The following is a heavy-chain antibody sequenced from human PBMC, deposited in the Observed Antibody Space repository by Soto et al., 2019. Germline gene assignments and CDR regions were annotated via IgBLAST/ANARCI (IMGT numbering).Heavy chain of an antibody. V-gene: IGHV3-66*01. Sequence: GGSLRLSCAASGFTVSSNYMSWVRQAPGRGLEWVSVIYSGGSTYYADSVKGRFTISRDNSKNTLYLQMNSLRAEDTAVYYCARDPSVVLVPAEEQPWGQGTLVTVS. CDR3: ARDPSVVLVPAEEQP. CDR1: GFTVSSNY. CDR2: IYSGGST. D-gene: IGHD2-2*01. J-gene: IGHJ5*02.